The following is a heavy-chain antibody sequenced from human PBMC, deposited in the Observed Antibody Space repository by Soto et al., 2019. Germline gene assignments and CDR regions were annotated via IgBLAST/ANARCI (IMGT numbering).Heavy chain of an antibody. V-gene: IGHV4-59*01. CDR1: GASMIGNY. CDR2: MFYSGTT. D-gene: IGHD2-15*01. Sequence: QVQLQESGPGLVKPSETLSLTCTVSGASMIGNYWTWVRQHPGKGLEWIGNMFYSGTTNYNPSLKSRVTMSLDTSMNQFSLRLSSVTAADTAVYYCARPNMWYGKIQDWGQGTLVTVSS. J-gene: IGHJ1*01. CDR3: ARPNMWYGKIQD.